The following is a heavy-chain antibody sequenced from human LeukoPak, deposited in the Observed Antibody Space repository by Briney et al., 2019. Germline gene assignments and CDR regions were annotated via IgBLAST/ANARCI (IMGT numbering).Heavy chain of an antibody. CDR3: ARDYYYDSSGYSDY. D-gene: IGHD3-22*01. V-gene: IGHV4-59*01. CDR2: IYYSGST. CDR1: GGSISNYY. Sequence: SETLSLTCTVSGGSISNYYWSWIRQPPGKGLEWIGYIYYSGSTNYNPSLKSRVTISVDTSKNQFSLKLSSVTAADTAVYYCARDYYYDSSGYSDYWGQGTLVTVSS. J-gene: IGHJ4*02.